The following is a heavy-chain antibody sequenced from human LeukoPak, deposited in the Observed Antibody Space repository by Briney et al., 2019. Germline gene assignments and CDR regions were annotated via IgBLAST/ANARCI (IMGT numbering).Heavy chain of an antibody. D-gene: IGHD5-24*01. CDR3: AKSADGGYYYYGMDV. CDR1: GFTFSSYE. J-gene: IGHJ6*02. Sequence: GGSLRLSCAASGFTFSSYEMTWVRQAPGKGLEWVSYISSSGSTIYYADSVKGRFTISRDNAKNSLYLQMNSLRTEDTAVYYCAKSADGGYYYYGMDVWGQGTTVTVSS. CDR2: ISSSGSTI. V-gene: IGHV3-48*03.